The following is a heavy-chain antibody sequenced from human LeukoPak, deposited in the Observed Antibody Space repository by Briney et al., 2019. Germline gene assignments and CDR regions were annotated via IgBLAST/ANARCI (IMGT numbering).Heavy chain of an antibody. J-gene: IGHJ4*02. Sequence: GGSLRLSCAASGFTFSSHWMHWVRQAPGKGLVWVSRINSDGSSISYADSVKGRFTISRDNSKNTLYLQMNSLRAEDTAVYYCAKTDSGSYGPFGYWGQGTLVTVSS. V-gene: IGHV3-74*01. CDR2: INSDGSSI. CDR3: AKTDSGSYGPFGY. D-gene: IGHD1-26*01. CDR1: GFTFSSHW.